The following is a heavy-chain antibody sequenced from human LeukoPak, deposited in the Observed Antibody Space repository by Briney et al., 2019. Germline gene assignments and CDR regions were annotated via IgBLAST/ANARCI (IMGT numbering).Heavy chain of an antibody. CDR2: IYSGGST. V-gene: IGHV3-53*01. CDR3: ARHRLDTAMGFDY. Sequence: GGSLRLSCAASGFTVSSNYMSWVRQAPGKGLEWVSVIYSGGSTYYADSVKGRFTISRDNSKNTLYLQMNSLRAEDTAVYYCARHRLDTAMGFDYWGQGTLVTVSS. D-gene: IGHD5-18*01. CDR1: GFTVSSNY. J-gene: IGHJ4*02.